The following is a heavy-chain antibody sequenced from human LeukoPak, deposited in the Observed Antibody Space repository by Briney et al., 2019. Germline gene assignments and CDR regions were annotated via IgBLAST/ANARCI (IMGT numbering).Heavy chain of an antibody. CDR2: ISAYNGNT. CDR1: GYTFTSYG. V-gene: IGHV1-18*01. J-gene: IGHJ6*02. CDR3: ARDAVRFLEWLSFSYSIYYGMDV. Sequence: GASVKVSCKASGYTFTSYGISWVRQAPGQGLEWMGWISAYNGNTNYAQKLQGGVTMTTDTSTSTAYMELRSLRSDDTAVYYCARDAVRFLEWLSFSYSIYYGMDVWGQGTTVTVSS. D-gene: IGHD3-3*01.